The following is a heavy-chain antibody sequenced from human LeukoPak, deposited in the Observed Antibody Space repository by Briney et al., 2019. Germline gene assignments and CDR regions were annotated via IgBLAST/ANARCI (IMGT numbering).Heavy chain of an antibody. D-gene: IGHD2-21*01. CDR2: IYSGGSI. CDR1: GFTVSSYY. CDR3: QVSDTDSFDY. J-gene: IGHJ4*02. V-gene: IGHV3-53*01. Sequence: GGSLRLSCAASGFTVSSYYLSWVRQAPGEGLEWVSVIYSGGSIYYADSVKGRFTISRDSSESMLYLEMSSLRAEDTAVYYCQVSDTDSFDYWGQGTLVTVSS.